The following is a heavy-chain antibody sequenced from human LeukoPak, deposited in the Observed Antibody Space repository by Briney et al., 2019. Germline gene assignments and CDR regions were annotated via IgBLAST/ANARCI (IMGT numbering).Heavy chain of an antibody. J-gene: IGHJ4*02. CDR3: ARGGLSGWYPYSWELDY. V-gene: IGHV4-59*02. CDR1: GGSVSDYY. Sequence: SETLSLTCTVSGGSVSDYYWNWIRQPPGKGLEWIGYIYYSGITNYNPSLKSRVTISVDTSKNQFSLKLTSVTAADTALYYCARGGLSGWYPYSWELDYWGQGTLVTVSS. CDR2: IYYSGIT. D-gene: IGHD6-19*01.